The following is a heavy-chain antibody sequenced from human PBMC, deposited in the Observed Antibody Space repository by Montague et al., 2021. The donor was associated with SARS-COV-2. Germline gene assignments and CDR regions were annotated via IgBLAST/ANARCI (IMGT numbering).Heavy chain of an antibody. J-gene: IGHJ6*02. CDR1: GGSFSGYY. V-gene: IGHV4-34*01. CDR3: ARGSGCSGGRCNSEWEPHYYYGMDV. CDR2: INHSGST. D-gene: IGHD2-15*01. Sequence: SETLSLTCAVYGGSFSGYYWSWIRQPPGKGLEWIGEINHSGSTNYNPSLKSRVTISVDTSKNQFSLKLSSVTAADTAVYYCARGSGCSGGRCNSEWEPHYYYGMDVWGQGTTVTVSS.